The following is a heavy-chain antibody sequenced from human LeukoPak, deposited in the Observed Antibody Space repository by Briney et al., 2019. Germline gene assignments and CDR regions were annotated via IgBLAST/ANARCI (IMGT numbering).Heavy chain of an antibody. D-gene: IGHD6-13*01. J-gene: IGHJ4*02. CDR3: AREELIAAAGTFDY. CDR2: IYTSGST. Sequence: PSETLSLTCTVSGGSISSYYWSWIRQPAGKGLEWIGRIYTSGSTNYNPSLKSRVTMSVDTSKNQFSLKLSSVTAADTAVYYCAREELIAAAGTFDYWGQGTLVTVPS. CDR1: GGSISSYY. V-gene: IGHV4-4*07.